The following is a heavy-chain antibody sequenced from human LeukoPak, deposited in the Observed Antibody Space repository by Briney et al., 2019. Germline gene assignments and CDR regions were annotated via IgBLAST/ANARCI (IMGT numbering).Heavy chain of an antibody. CDR1: GDSVSSNSAA. V-gene: IGHV6-1*01. Sequence: SQTLSLTCAISGDSVSSNSAAWNWIRRSPSRGLEWLGRTYYRSKWYNDYAVSVKSRITINPDTSKNQFSLQLNSVTPEDTAVYYCARVVEQWLPYFDYWGQGTLVTVSS. CDR2: TYYRSKWYN. J-gene: IGHJ4*02. CDR3: ARVVEQWLPYFDY. D-gene: IGHD6-19*01.